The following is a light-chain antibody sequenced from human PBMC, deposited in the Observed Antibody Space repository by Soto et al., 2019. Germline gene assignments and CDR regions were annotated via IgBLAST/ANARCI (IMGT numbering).Light chain of an antibody. CDR3: RSYISSSTYV. V-gene: IGLV2-14*01. CDR2: DVS. J-gene: IGLJ1*01. CDR1: SSDIGRYNY. Sequence: QSALTQPASVSGSPGQSITISCTETSSDIGRYNYVSWYQQYPGKAPKFMIYDVSNRPSGVSNRFSGSKSGNTASLTISGLQAEDEADYYSRSYISSSTYVSGTGNKLTVL.